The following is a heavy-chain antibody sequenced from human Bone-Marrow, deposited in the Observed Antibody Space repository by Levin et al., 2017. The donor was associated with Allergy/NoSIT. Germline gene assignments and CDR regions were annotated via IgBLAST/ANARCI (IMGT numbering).Heavy chain of an antibody. D-gene: IGHD2-2*01. Sequence: SQTLSLTCAVYGGSFSGYYWSWIRQPPGKGLEWIGEINHSGSTNYNPSLKSRVTISVDTSKNQFSLKLSSVTAADTAVYYCARGGIIVVVPAAMPSNWFDPWGQGTLVTVSS. CDR2: INHSGST. V-gene: IGHV4-34*01. CDR3: ARGGIIVVVPAAMPSNWFDP. J-gene: IGHJ5*02. CDR1: GGSFSGYY.